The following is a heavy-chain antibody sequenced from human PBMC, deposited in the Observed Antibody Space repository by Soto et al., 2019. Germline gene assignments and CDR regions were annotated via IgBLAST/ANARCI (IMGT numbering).Heavy chain of an antibody. D-gene: IGHD3-10*01. Sequence: PSETLSLTCTVSGGSISSSSYYWGWIRQPPGKGLEWIGSIYYSGSTYYNPSLKSRVTISVDTSKNQFSLKLSSVTAADTAVYYCARGRGGSGSYYYYGMDVWGQGTTVTVSS. CDR2: IYYSGST. V-gene: IGHV4-39*01. CDR3: ARGRGGSGSYYYYGMDV. CDR1: GGSISSSSYY. J-gene: IGHJ6*02.